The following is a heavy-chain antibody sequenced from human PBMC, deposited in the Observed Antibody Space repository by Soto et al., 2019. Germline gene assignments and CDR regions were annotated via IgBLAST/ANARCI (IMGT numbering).Heavy chain of an antibody. V-gene: IGHV4-4*02. D-gene: IGHD1-26*01. CDR2: TYHDGIT. CDR1: SGSIDNVYW. J-gene: IGHJ4*02. Sequence: PSETLSLTCAVSSGSIDNVYWWRWVRQSPGKGLEWIGDTYHDGITNYNPSLKSRVTISVDTSKNQFSLKLSSVTAADTAVYYCARPGGSYSLRSPFDYWGQGTLVTVSS. CDR3: ARPGGSYSLRSPFDY.